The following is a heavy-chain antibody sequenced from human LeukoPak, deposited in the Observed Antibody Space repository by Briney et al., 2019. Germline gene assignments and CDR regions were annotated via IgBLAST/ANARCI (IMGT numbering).Heavy chain of an antibody. CDR2: IYTSGST. D-gene: IGHD6-13*01. CDR3: ARGRDSSSWSGSFDY. V-gene: IGHV4-59*10. J-gene: IGHJ4*02. Sequence: SETLSLTCAVYGGSFSGYYWNWIRQPAGKGLEWIGRIYTSGSTNYNPSLKSRVTMSVDTSKNQFSLKLSSVTAADTAVYYCARGRDSSSWSGSFDYWGQGTLVTVSS. CDR1: GGSFSGYY.